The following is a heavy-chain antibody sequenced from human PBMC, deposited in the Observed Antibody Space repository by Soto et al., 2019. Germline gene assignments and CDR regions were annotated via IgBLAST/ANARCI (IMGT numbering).Heavy chain of an antibody. CDR1: GYIFTRFW. CDR2: IWPSDSET. J-gene: IGHJ6*02. Sequence: PGESLKLSCKGSGYIFTRFWIGWVRQMPGRALEWMGIIWPSDSETRYSPSFQGQVTISVDKSISTAYLQWSSLKASDTAMYYCARVPTYYYYGMDVWGQGTTVTVSS. CDR3: ARVPTYYYYGMDV. V-gene: IGHV5-51*01.